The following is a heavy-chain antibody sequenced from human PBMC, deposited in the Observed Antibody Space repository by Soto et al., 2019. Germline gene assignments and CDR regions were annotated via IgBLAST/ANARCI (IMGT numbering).Heavy chain of an antibody. J-gene: IGHJ4*02. D-gene: IGHD2-2*01. CDR2: ISGSGGST. CDR3: AKDTHIVVVPAAYFDY. Sequence: GGSLRLSCAASGFTFSSYAMSWVRQAPGKGLEWVSAISGSGGSTYYADSVKGRFTISRDNSKNTLYLQMNSLRAEDTAVYYCAKDTHIVVVPAAYFDYWGQGTLVTVSS. CDR1: GFTFSSYA. V-gene: IGHV3-23*01.